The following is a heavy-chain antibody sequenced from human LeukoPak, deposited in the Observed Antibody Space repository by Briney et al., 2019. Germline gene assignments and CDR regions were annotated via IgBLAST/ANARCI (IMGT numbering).Heavy chain of an antibody. V-gene: IGHV4-59*01. CDR2: IFYSGST. J-gene: IGHJ4*02. CDR1: GGSISSLY. D-gene: IGHD1-26*01. Sequence: SETLSLTCSVSGGSISSLYWSWIRQPPGKGLEWIGYIFYSGSTNYNPSLKSRVTISVDTSKNQFSLKLSSVTAADTAVYYCARGEWDLLFDYWGQGTLVTVSS. CDR3: ARGEWDLLFDY.